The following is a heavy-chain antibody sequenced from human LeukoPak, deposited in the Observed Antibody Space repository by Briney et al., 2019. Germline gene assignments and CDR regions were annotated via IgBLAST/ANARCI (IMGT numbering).Heavy chain of an antibody. J-gene: IGHJ4*02. CDR2: IKQDGSEK. CDR3: ARSYYYDSSGSSDY. V-gene: IGHV3-7*01. D-gene: IGHD3-22*01. Sequence: GSLRLSCAASGFTFTSYWMSWFRQAPGKGLEWVANIKQDGSEKYVDSVKGRFTISRDNAKNSLYLQMNSLRAEDTAVYYCARSYYYDSSGSSDYWGQGTLVTVSS. CDR1: GFTFTSYW.